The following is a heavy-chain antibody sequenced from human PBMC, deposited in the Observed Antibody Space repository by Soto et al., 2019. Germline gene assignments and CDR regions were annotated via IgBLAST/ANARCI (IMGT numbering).Heavy chain of an antibody. CDR2: INGGTGDT. CDR3: ARDRAPYCSGSSCHLDYYHYYGMDV. V-gene: IGHV1-3*01. CDR1: GYPFQNYP. J-gene: IGHJ6*02. Sequence: ASVKVSCKASGYPFQNYPIHWVRQAPGQRPEWMGWINGGTGDTRSSQRFQDRVTMTRDTSASTAYMELSSLRSEDTAVYFCARDRAPYCSGSSCHLDYYHYYGMDVWGQGTTVTVSS. D-gene: IGHD2-2*01.